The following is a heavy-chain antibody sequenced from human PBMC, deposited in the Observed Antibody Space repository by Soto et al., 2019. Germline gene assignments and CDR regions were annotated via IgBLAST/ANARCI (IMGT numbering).Heavy chain of an antibody. CDR2: INHSGST. CDR3: ARRRGNYYGSGSYYPWAPYYYYGMDV. J-gene: IGHJ6*02. CDR1: GGSFSGYY. Sequence: PSETLSLTCAVYGGSFSGYYWSWIRQPPGKGLEWIGEINHSGSTNYNPSLKSRVTISVDTSKNQFSLKLSSVTAADTAVYYCARRRGNYYGSGSYYPWAPYYYYGMDVWGQGTTVTVSS. V-gene: IGHV4-34*01. D-gene: IGHD3-10*01.